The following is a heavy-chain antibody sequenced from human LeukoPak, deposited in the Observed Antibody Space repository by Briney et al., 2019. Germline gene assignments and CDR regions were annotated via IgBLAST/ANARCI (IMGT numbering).Heavy chain of an antibody. D-gene: IGHD6-19*01. CDR3: SRASSTSYYDY. V-gene: IGHV4-59*08. CDR2: IHYSGST. CDR1: GGSINNYY. J-gene: IGHJ4*02. Sequence: PSETLSLTCTVSGGSINNYYWSWIRQPPGKGLEWIGYIHYSGSTHYNPSLKSRVTISVDTSKNQFSLKLSSVTAADTALYYCSRASSTSYYDYWGQGSLVTVSS.